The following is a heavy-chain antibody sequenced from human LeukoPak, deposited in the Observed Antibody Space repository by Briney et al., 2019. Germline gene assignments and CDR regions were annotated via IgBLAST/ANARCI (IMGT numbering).Heavy chain of an antibody. D-gene: IGHD1-26*01. CDR1: GFMLSSYW. CDR2: IKQDGSEK. CDR3: AREGSQSASGTYPGND. Sequence: PGGSLRLSCAASGFMLSSYWMSWVRQAPGKGLEWVANIKQDGSEKYYVDSVKGRFTISRDNAKNSLFLQMNRLRAEDTAVYLCAREGSQSASGTYPGNDWGQGTLVTVSS. J-gene: IGHJ4*02. V-gene: IGHV3-7*01.